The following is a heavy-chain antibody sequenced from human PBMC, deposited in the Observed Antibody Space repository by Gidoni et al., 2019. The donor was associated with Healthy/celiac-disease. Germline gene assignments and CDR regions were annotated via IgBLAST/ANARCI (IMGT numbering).Heavy chain of an antibody. CDR2: IYHSGST. D-gene: IGHD2-2*01. J-gene: IGHJ3*02. Sequence: QLQLQESGSGLVKPSQTLSLTCAVSGGSLSSGGSSWSWIRQPPGKGLEWIGYIYHSGSTYYNPSLKSRVTISVDRSKSQFSLKLSSVTAADTAVYYCARAPVSTGDSFDIWGQGTMVTVSS. V-gene: IGHV4-30-2*01. CDR3: ARAPVSTGDSFDI. CDR1: GGSLSSGGSS.